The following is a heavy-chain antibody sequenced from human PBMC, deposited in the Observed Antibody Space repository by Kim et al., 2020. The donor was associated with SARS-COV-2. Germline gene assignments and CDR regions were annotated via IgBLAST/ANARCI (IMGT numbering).Heavy chain of an antibody. V-gene: IGHV3-11*01. D-gene: IGHD3-22*01. J-gene: IGHJ4*02. Sequence: VQGTFTTYRDNAKNSLYLQMNSLRAEDTAVYYCARDPLYYSDSSGHDYWGQGTLVTVSS. CDR3: ARDPLYYSDSSGHDY.